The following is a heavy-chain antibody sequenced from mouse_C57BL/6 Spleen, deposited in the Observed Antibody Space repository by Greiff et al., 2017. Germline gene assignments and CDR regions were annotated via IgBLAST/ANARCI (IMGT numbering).Heavy chain of an antibody. CDR1: GFTFTSYA. V-gene: IGHV5-4*01. CDR3: ASDGGYRKGYFDV. J-gene: IGHJ1*03. Sequence: EVQGVESGRGLVKPGGSLKLSCAASGFTFTSYAMSWVRQTPGKRLEWVATISDGGSYTYYPDNVKGRFTISRDNAKNNLYLQMSNLKSEDSAVYYCASDGGYRKGYFDVWGTGTTVTVSS. CDR2: ISDGGSYT.